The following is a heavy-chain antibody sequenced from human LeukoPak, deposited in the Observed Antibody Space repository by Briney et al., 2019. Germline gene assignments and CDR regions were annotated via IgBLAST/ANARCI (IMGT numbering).Heavy chain of an antibody. D-gene: IGHD3-10*01. CDR2: IYYSGST. Sequence: SETLSLTCTVSGGSISPYYWSWIRQPPGKGLEWIGYIYYSGSTNYNPSLKSRVTISVDTSKNQFSLKLSSVTAADTAIYYCAKHYMGSSYNRALDYWGQGTLVTVSS. J-gene: IGHJ4*02. CDR1: GGSISPYY. V-gene: IGHV4-59*08. CDR3: AKHYMGSSYNRALDY.